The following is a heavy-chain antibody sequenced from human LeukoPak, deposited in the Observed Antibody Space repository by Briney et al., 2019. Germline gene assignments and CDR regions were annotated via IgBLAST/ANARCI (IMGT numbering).Heavy chain of an antibody. CDR1: GGSISSYY. Sequence: SETLSLTCTVSGGSISSYYWSWIRQPAGKGLEWIGRIYTSGSTNYNPSLKSRVTMSVDTSKNQFSLKLSSVTAADTAVYYCATQSSSWNDYYFDYWGQGTLVTVSS. CDR2: IYTSGST. J-gene: IGHJ4*02. CDR3: ATQSSSWNDYYFDY. V-gene: IGHV4-4*07. D-gene: IGHD6-13*01.